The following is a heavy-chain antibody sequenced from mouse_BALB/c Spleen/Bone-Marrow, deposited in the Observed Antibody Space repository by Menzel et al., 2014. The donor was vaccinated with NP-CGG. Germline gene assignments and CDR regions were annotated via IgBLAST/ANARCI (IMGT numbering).Heavy chain of an antibody. CDR3: ARKGADYEDY. Sequence: QVQLQQSGAELVKPGASVKLSCKASGYTFTSYWMHWVKQRPGQGLEWIGEINPSNGRTNYNEKFKTKATLTVDKSSNTAYMQLSRLTSVDSAVYYCARKGADYEDYWGQGTTLTVSS. CDR1: GYTFTSYW. J-gene: IGHJ2*01. V-gene: IGHV1S81*02. CDR2: INPSNGRT. D-gene: IGHD2-4*01.